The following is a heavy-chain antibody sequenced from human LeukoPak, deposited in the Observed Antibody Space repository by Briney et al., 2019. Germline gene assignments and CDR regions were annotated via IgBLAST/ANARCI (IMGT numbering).Heavy chain of an antibody. J-gene: IGHJ4*02. CDR2: IRYSGRT. CDR1: DDSISRDF. CDR3: ARLPDVSGWPFDY. Sequence: SETPSLTCTASDDSISRDFWTWIRQPPGKGLEWIGYIRYSGRTKYNPSLKSRVTISIQTSKNQFSLKLTSVTAADTAIYYCARLPDVSGWPFDYWGQGILVTVS. V-gene: IGHV4-59*01. D-gene: IGHD6-19*01.